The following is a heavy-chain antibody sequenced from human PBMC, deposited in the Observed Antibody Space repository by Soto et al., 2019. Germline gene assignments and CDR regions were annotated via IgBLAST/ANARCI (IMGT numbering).Heavy chain of an antibody. Sequence: QITLRESGPTLVEPTQTLTLTCTFSGFSLSTSGVGVGWIRQPPGKALDWLALIYWDGDIRYSASLKSSLTTTKDTSKNQVVLTTTNMVPVDTATYYCAHTLPEKWQVVLDWWGQGTMVTVSS. D-gene: IGHD6-19*01. J-gene: IGHJ4*02. V-gene: IGHV2-5*02. CDR1: GFSLSTSGVG. CDR2: IYWDGDI. CDR3: AHTLPEKWQVVLDW.